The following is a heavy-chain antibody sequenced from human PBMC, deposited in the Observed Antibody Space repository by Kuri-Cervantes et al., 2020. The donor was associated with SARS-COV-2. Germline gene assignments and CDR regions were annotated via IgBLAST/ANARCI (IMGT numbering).Heavy chain of an antibody. CDR1: GGSISSSSYY. D-gene: IGHD3-3*01. V-gene: IGHV4-39*07. CDR3: ARSPDLWWFDP. J-gene: IGHJ5*02. CDR2: IYYSGST. Sequence: SETLSLTCTVSGGSISSSSYYWGWIRQPPGKGLEWIGSIYYSGSTYYNPSLKSRVTISVDTSKNQFSLKLSSVTAADTAVYYCARSPDLWWFDPWGQGTRGTGSS.